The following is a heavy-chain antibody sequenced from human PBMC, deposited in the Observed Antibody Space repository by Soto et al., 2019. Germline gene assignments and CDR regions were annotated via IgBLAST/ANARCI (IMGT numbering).Heavy chain of an antibody. CDR1: GASISSSNW. V-gene: IGHV4-4*02. Sequence: ETLTLSCTVSGASISSSNWWGWVRQPPGKGLEWIGEIYHSGSTNYNPSLKSRVTISVDKSKNQFSLKLSSVTAAGTAVYYCEKVRAAFRELSYFDYWGQGTLVTVYS. J-gene: IGHJ4*02. CDR3: EKVRAAFRELSYFDY. CDR2: IYHSGST. D-gene: IGHD1-26*01.